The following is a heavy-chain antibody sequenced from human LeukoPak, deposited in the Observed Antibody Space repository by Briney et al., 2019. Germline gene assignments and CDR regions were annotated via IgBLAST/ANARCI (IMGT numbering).Heavy chain of an antibody. CDR2: IYYSGST. J-gene: IGHJ2*01. CDR3: ARGPFDYDYVWGSYRRTKESHWYFDL. V-gene: IGHV4-59*01. D-gene: IGHD3-16*02. Sequence: SETLSLTCTVSGGPIGSYYWSWIRQPPGKGLEWIGYIYYSGSTNYNPSLKSRVTISVDTSKNQFSLELSSVTAADTAVYYCARGPFDYDYVWGSYRRTKESHWYFDLWGRGTLVTVSS. CDR1: GGPIGSYY.